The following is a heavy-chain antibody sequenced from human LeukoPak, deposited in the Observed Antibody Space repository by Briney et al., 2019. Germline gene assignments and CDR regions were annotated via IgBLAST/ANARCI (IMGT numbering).Heavy chain of an antibody. D-gene: IGHD1-26*01. CDR2: IITIFGTA. CDR1: GGTFTSYA. V-gene: IGHV1-69*01. J-gene: IGHJ4*02. CDR3: ARGGGSRLFDY. Sequence: SVKVSCKASGGTFTSYAISWVRQAPGQGLEWMGGIITIFGTANYAQKFQGRVTITADESTSTAYMEQSSLRSEDTAVYYCARGGGSRLFDYWGQGTLVTVSS.